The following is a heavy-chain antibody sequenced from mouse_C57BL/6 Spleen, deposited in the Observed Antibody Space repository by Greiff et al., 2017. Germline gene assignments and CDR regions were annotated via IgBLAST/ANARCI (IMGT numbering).Heavy chain of an antibody. V-gene: IGHV5-4*01. CDR2: ISDGGSYT. CDR1: GFTFSSYA. CDR3: ARDGENYGSSYSLAMDC. D-gene: IGHD1-1*01. Sequence: EVHLVESGGGLVKPGGSLKLSCAASGFTFSSYAMSWVRQTPEKRLEWVATISDGGSYTYYTDNVKGRFTISRDKAKNNLYLQMSHLKSEDTAMYYCARDGENYGSSYSLAMDCWGQGTTVTVSS. J-gene: IGHJ4*01.